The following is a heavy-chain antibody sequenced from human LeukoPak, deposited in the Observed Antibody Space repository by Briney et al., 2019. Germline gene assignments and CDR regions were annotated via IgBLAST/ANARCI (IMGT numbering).Heavy chain of an antibody. D-gene: IGHD6-13*01. CDR1: RFTFSSYW. V-gene: IGHV3-74*01. CDR2: INSDGSST. CDR3: ARDRQIAAAGTSFDY. J-gene: IGHJ4*02. Sequence: GGSLRLSCAVSRFTFSSYWMHWVRQAPGKGLVWVSRINSDGSSTSYADSVKGRFTISRDNAKNTLYLQMNSLRAEDTAVYYCARDRQIAAAGTSFDYWGQGTLVTVSS.